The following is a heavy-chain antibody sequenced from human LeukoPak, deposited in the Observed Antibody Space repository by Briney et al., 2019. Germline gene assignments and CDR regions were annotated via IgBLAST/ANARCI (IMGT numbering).Heavy chain of an antibody. Sequence: SETLSLTCAVYGGSFSGYYWSWIRQPPGKGLEWIGEINHSGSINYNPSLKSRVTISVDTSKNQFSLKLSSATAADTAVYYCARQLGYCSSTSCYADKVDYWGQGTLVTVSS. J-gene: IGHJ4*02. CDR3: ARQLGYCSSTSCYADKVDY. CDR2: INHSGSI. CDR1: GGSFSGYY. V-gene: IGHV4-34*01. D-gene: IGHD2-2*01.